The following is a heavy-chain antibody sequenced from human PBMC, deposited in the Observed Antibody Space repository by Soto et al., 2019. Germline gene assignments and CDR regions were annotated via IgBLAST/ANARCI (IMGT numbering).Heavy chain of an antibody. J-gene: IGHJ4*02. CDR2: VSIGGST. Sequence: PGGSLRLSCAAPGFTFSSYAVGWVRQGPGKGLEWVAVVSIGGSTHYADSVRGRFTISRDNSKNTLSLQMNSLTAEDTAVYFCAKRRGAGGHFDYWGQGALVTVYS. CDR3: AKRRGAGGHFDY. D-gene: IGHD2-15*01. V-gene: IGHV3-23*01. CDR1: GFTFSSYA.